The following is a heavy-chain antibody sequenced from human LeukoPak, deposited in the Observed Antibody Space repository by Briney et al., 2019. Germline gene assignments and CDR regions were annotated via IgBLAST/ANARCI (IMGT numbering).Heavy chain of an antibody. J-gene: IGHJ4*02. CDR3: ARSDPYFDY. Sequence: SETLSLTCTVSGGSISSYYWSWIRQPPGKGLEWTGYIYYSGSTNYNPSLKSRVTISVDTSKNQFSLKLSSVTAADTAVYYCARSDPYFDYWGQGTLVTVSS. CDR1: GGSISSYY. CDR2: IYYSGST. V-gene: IGHV4-59*01.